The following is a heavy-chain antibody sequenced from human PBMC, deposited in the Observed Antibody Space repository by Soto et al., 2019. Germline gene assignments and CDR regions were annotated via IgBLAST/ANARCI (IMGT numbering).Heavy chain of an antibody. Sequence: QVQLVESGGGVVQPGRSLRLSFAASGFTFSSYGMHWVRRAPGKGLEGGAVISYDGSNKYYADSVKGRFTISRDNSKNTLYLQMNSLRAEDTAVYYCAKDWGYCISTSCYRWGMDVWGQGTTVTVSS. CDR2: ISYDGSNK. CDR1: GFTFSSYG. J-gene: IGHJ6*02. V-gene: IGHV3-30*18. CDR3: AKDWGYCISTSCYRWGMDV. D-gene: IGHD2-2*01.